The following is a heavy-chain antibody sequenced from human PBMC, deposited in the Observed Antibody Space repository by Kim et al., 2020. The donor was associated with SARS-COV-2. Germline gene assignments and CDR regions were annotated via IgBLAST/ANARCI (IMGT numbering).Heavy chain of an antibody. Sequence: SETLSLTCSVSGGSISSKNYHWGWIRQTPGKGLEWIGSVSYSGTTNYNPFLKSRVTISVVTSKNQFSLNLTSVTAADTAVYYCARPRLNGAYASAFDFWG. J-gene: IGHJ4*01. V-gene: IGHV4-39*01. CDR2: VSYSGTT. D-gene: IGHD4-17*01. CDR3: ARPRLNGAYASAFDF. CDR1: GGSISSKNYH.